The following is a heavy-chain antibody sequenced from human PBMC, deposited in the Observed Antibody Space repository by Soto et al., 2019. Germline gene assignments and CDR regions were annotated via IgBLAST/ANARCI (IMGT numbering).Heavy chain of an antibody. CDR3: ARDRGRGGSYYIYFYGMDV. V-gene: IGHV1-46*01. CDR2: INPSGGSI. CDR1: GYTFTTYY. D-gene: IGHD1-26*01. Sequence: QVQVVQSGAEVKKPGASVRVSCKASGYTFTTYYIHWVRQAPGQGLEWMGVINPSGGSIDYAQKFQGRVTMIRDTSTSTVYMELSSLRSEDTAVYYCARDRGRGGSYYIYFYGMDVWGQGTTVTVSS. J-gene: IGHJ6*02.